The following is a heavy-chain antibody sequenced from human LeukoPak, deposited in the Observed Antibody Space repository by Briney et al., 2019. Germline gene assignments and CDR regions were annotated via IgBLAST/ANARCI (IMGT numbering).Heavy chain of an antibody. CDR2: ISAYNGNT. Sequence: GASVKVSCKASGYTFTSYGISWVRQAPGQGLEWMGWISAYNGNTNYAQKLQGRVTMTTDTSTSTAYMELRSLRSDDTAVYYCARDLVEQWLDNAVTASEYWGQGTLVTVSS. V-gene: IGHV1-18*01. D-gene: IGHD6-19*01. J-gene: IGHJ4*02. CDR1: GYTFTSYG. CDR3: ARDLVEQWLDNAVTASEY.